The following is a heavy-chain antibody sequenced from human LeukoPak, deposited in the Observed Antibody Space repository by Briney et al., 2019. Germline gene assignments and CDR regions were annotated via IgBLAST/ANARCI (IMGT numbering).Heavy chain of an antibody. CDR1: GYTFTSYG. D-gene: IGHD6-19*01. J-gene: IGHJ4*02. CDR3: ARVLRVADAAAYSSGPLGYFDY. Sequence: ASVKVSCKASGYTFTSYGISWVRQAPGQGLEWMGWISAYNGNTNYAQKLQGRVTMTTDTSTSTAYMELRSLRSDDTAVYYCARVLRVADAAAYSSGPLGYFDYWGQGTLVTVSS. CDR2: ISAYNGNT. V-gene: IGHV1-18*01.